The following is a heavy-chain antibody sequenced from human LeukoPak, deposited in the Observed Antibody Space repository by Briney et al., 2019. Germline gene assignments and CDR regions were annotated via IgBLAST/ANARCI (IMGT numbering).Heavy chain of an antibody. CDR2: IYYSGST. CDR3: ARVPYSSSWYDGY. Sequence: SETLSLTCTVSGGSISSYYWSWIRQPPGKGLEWIGYIYYSGSTNYNPSLKSRVTISVDTSKNQFSLKLSSVTAADTAVYYCARVPYSSSWYDGYWGQGTLVTVSS. CDR1: GGSISSYY. J-gene: IGHJ4*02. D-gene: IGHD6-13*01. V-gene: IGHV4-59*12.